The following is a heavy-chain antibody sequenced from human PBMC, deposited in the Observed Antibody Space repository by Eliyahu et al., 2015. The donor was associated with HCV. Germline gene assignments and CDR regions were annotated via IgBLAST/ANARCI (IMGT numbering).Heavy chain of an antibody. J-gene: IGHJ3*01. CDR1: GFSLITDGMR. D-gene: IGHD6-19*01. CDR3: ARMAVVPGAEVFDV. CDR2: IDWDDGK. Sequence: QVTLKESGPALVKPTQTLTLTCTFSGFSLITDGMRVSWIRQPPGKALEWLARIDWDDGKFYNTSLKTRLTISKGTPHNQVVLTMTNMDPIDTGTYYCARMAVVPGAEVFDVWGQGTLVTVSS. V-gene: IGHV2-70*04.